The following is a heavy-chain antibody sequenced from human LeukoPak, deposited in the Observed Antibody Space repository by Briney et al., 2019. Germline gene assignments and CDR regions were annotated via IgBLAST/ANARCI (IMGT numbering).Heavy chain of an antibody. CDR3: ARGPYPDSSGYYYFNY. D-gene: IGHD3-22*01. V-gene: IGHV3-13*01. Sequence: GGSLRHSCAASGFTFSSYDMHWVRQATGKGLEWVSAIGTAGDTYYPGSVKGRFTISRENAKNSLYLQMNSLRAGDTAVYYCARGPYPDSSGYYYFNYWGQGTLVTVSS. CDR1: GFTFSSYD. J-gene: IGHJ4*02. CDR2: IGTAGDT.